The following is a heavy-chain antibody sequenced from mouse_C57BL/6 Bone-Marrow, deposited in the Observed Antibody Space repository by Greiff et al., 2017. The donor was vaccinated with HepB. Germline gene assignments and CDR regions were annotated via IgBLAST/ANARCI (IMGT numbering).Heavy chain of an antibody. CDR3: ARSQYSNWSY. J-gene: IGHJ3*01. V-gene: IGHV1-18*01. D-gene: IGHD2-5*01. CDR1: GYTFTDYN. Sequence: VQLKQSGPELVKPGASVKIPCKASGYTFTDYNMDWVKQSHGKSLEWIGDINPNNGGTIYNQKFKGKATLTVDKSSSTAYMELRSLTSEDTAVYYCARSQYSNWSYWGQGTLVTVSA. CDR2: INPNNGGT.